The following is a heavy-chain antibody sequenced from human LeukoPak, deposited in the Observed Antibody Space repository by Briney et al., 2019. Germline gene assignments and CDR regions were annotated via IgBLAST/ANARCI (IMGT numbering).Heavy chain of an antibody. J-gene: IGHJ4*02. CDR1: GYTFTSYD. D-gene: IGHD1-26*01. V-gene: IGHV1-8*01. CDR2: MSPKSGDT. CDR3: AKGGKWDVTPFDY. Sequence: GASVKVSCKASGYTFTSYDFNWVRQATGQGLEWMGWMSPKSGDTGYAQKFQGRVTMTRDASTSTAYMELSSLRSEDTAVYYCAKGGKWDVTPFDYWGQGTLVTVSS.